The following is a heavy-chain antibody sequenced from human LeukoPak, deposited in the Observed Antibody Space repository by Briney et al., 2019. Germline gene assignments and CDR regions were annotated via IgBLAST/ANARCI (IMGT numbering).Heavy chain of an antibody. CDR3: AREGGQLWSRYWYFDL. J-gene: IGHJ2*01. Sequence: SETLSLTCAVYGGSFSGYYWSWIRQPPGKGLEWIGEINHSGSTNYNPSLKSRVTISVDTSKNQFSLKLSSVTAEDTAVYYCAREGGQLWSRYWYFDLWGRGTLVTVSS. V-gene: IGHV4-34*01. CDR1: GGSFSGYY. CDR2: INHSGST. D-gene: IGHD5-18*01.